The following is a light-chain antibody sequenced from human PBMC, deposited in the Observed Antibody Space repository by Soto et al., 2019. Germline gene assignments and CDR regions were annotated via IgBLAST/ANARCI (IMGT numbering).Light chain of an antibody. J-gene: IGKJ5*01. V-gene: IGKV1-9*01. Sequence: IQLTQSPSSLSASVGARVTITCRASEGIVNYLAWYQQQPGKAPKLLIYGASTLQGGVPSRFTGSGSGTDFTLTISSLEPEDFGTYLCQQRVSNPLGFGQGTRLEMK. CDR3: QQRVSNPLG. CDR1: EGIVNY. CDR2: GAS.